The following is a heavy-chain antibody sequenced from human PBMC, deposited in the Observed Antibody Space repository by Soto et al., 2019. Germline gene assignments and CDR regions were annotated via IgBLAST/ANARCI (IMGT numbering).Heavy chain of an antibody. CDR3: ARDRRRVWFDP. V-gene: IGHV3-48*01. Sequence: EVQLVESGRGLVQPGGSLRLSCAASGFTFSSYSMNWVRQAPGKGLEWVSYISSSSSTIYYADSVKGRFTISRDNAKNSLYLQMNSLRAEDTAVYYCARDRRRVWFDPWGQGTLVTVSS. CDR2: ISSSSSTI. CDR1: GFTFSSYS. J-gene: IGHJ5*02.